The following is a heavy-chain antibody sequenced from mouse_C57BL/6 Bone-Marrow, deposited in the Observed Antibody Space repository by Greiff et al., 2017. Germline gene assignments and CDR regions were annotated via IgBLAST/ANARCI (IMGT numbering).Heavy chain of an antibody. CDR1: GYSFTSGYY. J-gene: IGHJ2*01. V-gene: IGHV3-6*01. CDR3: ARDWSYFDY. Sequence: DVQLQESGPGLVKPSQSLSLTCSVTGYSFTSGYYWYLIRQFPGNKLEWMGYISYDGGTNYNPSLKNRISITRDTSKNQFFLKLNSVTTEDTATYYCARDWSYFDYWGQGTTLTVSS. CDR2: ISYDGGT.